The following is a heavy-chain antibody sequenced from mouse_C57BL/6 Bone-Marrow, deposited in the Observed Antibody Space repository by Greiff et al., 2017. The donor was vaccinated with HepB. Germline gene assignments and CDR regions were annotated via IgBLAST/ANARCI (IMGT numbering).Heavy chain of an antibody. CDR3: ARVSNSAWFAY. Sequence: VQLKESGPVLVKPGASVKMSCKASGYTFTDYYMNWVKQSHGKSLEWIGVINPYNGGTSYNQKFKGKATLTVDKSSSTAYMELNSLTSEDSAVYYCARVSNSAWFAYWGQGTLVTVSA. J-gene: IGHJ3*01. CDR2: INPYNGGT. CDR1: GYTFTDYY. V-gene: IGHV1-19*01. D-gene: IGHD2-5*01.